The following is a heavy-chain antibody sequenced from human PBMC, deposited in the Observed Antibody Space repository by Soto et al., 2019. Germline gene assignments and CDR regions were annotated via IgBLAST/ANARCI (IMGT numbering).Heavy chain of an antibody. CDR1: GGPISSSNW. J-gene: IGHJ4*02. Sequence: QVQLQESGPGLVKPSGTLSLTCAVSGGPISSSNWWSWVRQPPGKGLEWIGAIYYSGNTNYNPSLKSRVTISVDKSQNQFSLKLSYLTAADTAVYYCARPPGQGTNKYFDYWGQGTLVAVSS. CDR2: IYYSGNT. V-gene: IGHV4-4*02. CDR3: ARPPGQGTNKYFDY.